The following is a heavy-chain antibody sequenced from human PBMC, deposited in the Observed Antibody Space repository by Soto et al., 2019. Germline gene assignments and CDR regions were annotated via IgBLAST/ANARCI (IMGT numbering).Heavy chain of an antibody. J-gene: IGHJ4*02. D-gene: IGHD2-15*01. CDR2: IYYSGST. V-gene: IGHV4-39*01. CDR1: GGSISSSSSY. CDR3: ARRGGYCSGGSCQRGGYVGYYFDY. Sequence: SETLSLNCTVSGGSISSSSSYWGWIRQPPGKGLEWIGSIYYSGSTYYNPSLKSRVTISVDTSKNQFSLKLSSVTAADTAVYYCARRGGYCSGGSCQRGGYVGYYFDYWGQGTLVTVSS.